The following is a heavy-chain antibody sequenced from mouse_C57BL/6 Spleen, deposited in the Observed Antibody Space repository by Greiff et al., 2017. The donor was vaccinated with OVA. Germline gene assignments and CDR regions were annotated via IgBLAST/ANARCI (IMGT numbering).Heavy chain of an antibody. V-gene: IGHV5-17*01. J-gene: IGHJ4*01. CDR3: ARTLDYYGSSYVDYAMDY. CDR2: ISSGSSTI. Sequence: EVHLVESGGGLVKPGGSLKLSCAASGFTFSDYGMHWVRQAPEKGLEWVAYISSGSSTIYYADTVKGRFTISRDNAKNTLFLQITSLRSEDTAMYYCARTLDYYGSSYVDYAMDYWGQGTSVTVSS. CDR1: GFTFSDYG. D-gene: IGHD1-1*01.